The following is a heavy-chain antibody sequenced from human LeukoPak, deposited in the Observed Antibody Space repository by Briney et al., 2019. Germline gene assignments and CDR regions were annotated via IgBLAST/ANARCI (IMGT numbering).Heavy chain of an antibody. Sequence: GGSLRLSCAASGFTVSSNYMSWVRQAPGKGLEWVSAISGSGGSTYYADSVKGRFTISRDNSKNTLYLQMNSLRAEDTAVYYCARNPPYYYGSGSDIPPYYYFDYWGQGTLVTVSS. CDR1: GFTVSSNY. CDR2: ISGSGGST. CDR3: ARNPPYYYGSGSDIPPYYYFDY. J-gene: IGHJ4*02. V-gene: IGHV3-23*01. D-gene: IGHD3-10*01.